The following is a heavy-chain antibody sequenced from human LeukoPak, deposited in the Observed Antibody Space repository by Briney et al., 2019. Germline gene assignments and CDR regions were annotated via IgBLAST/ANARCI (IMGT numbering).Heavy chain of an antibody. J-gene: IGHJ5*02. Sequence: ASVKVSCKASGYTFTNDGISWVRQAPGQGLEWIGWIGTKSGNTNYAPSFQARVTMTTDTSTSTAYMELRSLRSDDTAVYYCARDVEDYYDSSGYSAGPWGQGTLVTVSS. CDR1: GYTFTNDG. D-gene: IGHD3-22*01. V-gene: IGHV1-18*01. CDR2: IGTKSGNT. CDR3: ARDVEDYYDSSGYSAGP.